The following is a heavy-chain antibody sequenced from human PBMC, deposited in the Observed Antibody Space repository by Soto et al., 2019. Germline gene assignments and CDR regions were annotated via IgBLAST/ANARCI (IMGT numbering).Heavy chain of an antibody. CDR2: IYHSGST. Sequence: QRQLQESGSGLVKPSQTLSLTCAVSGGSISSGGYSWSWIRQPPGKGLEWIGYIYHSGSTYYNPSRKSRVTISVDRSMNQVSLKLSSVTAADTAVYYCARVPGPWGQGTLVTVSS. CDR1: GGSISSGGYS. V-gene: IGHV4-30-2*01. CDR3: ARVPGP. J-gene: IGHJ5*02.